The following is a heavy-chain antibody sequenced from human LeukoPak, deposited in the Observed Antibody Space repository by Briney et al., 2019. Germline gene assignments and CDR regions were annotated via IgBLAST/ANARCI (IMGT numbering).Heavy chain of an antibody. Sequence: GGSLRLSCAASGFTFSSYGMHWVRQAPGKGLEWVAFIRYDGSNKYYADSVKGRFTISRDNSKNTLYLQMNSLRAEDTAVYYCARDPGYLYYFDYWGQGTLVTVSS. CDR3: ARDPGYLYYFDY. CDR2: IRYDGSNK. D-gene: IGHD3-16*02. V-gene: IGHV3-30*02. J-gene: IGHJ4*02. CDR1: GFTFSSYG.